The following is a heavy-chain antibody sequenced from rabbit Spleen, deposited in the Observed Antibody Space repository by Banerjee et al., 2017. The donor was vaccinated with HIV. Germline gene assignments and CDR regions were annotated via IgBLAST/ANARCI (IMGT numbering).Heavy chain of an antibody. J-gene: IGHJ6*01. CDR1: GFSFSTSDY. V-gene: IGHV1S40*01. D-gene: IGHD8-1*01. CDR2: IAGGSSGFT. CDR3: ARDTGSSFSSYGMGL. Sequence: QSLEESGGDLVKPGGTLTLTCTASGFSFSTSDYMCWVRQAPGKGLEWISCIAGGSSGFTYTATWAKGRFTISKTSSTTVTLQMASLTVADTATYFCARDTGSSFSSYGMGLWGQGTLVTVS.